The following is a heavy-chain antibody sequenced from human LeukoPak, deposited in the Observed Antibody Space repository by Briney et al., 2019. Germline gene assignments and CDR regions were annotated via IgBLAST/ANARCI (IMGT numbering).Heavy chain of an antibody. J-gene: IGHJ4*02. CDR1: GDSISTYY. Sequence: SETLSLTCTVSGDSISTYYWSWIRQPPGNGLEWTGYIHYSGSTNYNPSLKSRVTISADTSTNQFSLKLTSVTAADTAVYYCARGPEDYFDYWGQGTLVTVSS. CDR2: IHYSGST. D-gene: IGHD1-14*01. V-gene: IGHV4-59*01. CDR3: ARGPEDYFDY.